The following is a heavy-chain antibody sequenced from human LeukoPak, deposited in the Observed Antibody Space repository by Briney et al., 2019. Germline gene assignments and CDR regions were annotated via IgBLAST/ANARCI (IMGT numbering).Heavy chain of an antibody. D-gene: IGHD2-15*01. CDR1: GFTLRNYL. Sequence: QTGGSLRLSCAASGFTLRNYLMNWVRQAPGKGLEWVSFISSTGGTIYYADSVKGRFTVSRDNGKNSLLLQINSLRAEDTALYYCARGYSRAAFDIWGQGTVVAVSS. CDR3: ARGYSRAAFDI. CDR2: ISSTGGTI. J-gene: IGHJ3*02. V-gene: IGHV3-48*01.